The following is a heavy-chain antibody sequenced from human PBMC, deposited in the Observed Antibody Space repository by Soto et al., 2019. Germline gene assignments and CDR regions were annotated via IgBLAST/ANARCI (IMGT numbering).Heavy chain of an antibody. CDR2: IDPSDSYT. D-gene: IGHD2-15*01. J-gene: IGHJ6*04. CDR3: ARQQEQAGFPRRWFYGLDV. CDR1: GYSITSYW. Sequence: GESLKISCKGSGYSITSYWINWVRQMPGKGLEWMGRIDPSDSYTNYSPSFQGHVTISIDKSISTAFLQWSSLKASDTAMYYCARQQEQAGFPRRWFYGLDVWGKGTTVTVSS. V-gene: IGHV5-10-1*01.